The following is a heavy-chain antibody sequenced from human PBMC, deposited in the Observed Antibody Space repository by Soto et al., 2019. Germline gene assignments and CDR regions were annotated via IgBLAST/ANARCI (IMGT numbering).Heavy chain of an antibody. J-gene: IGHJ4*02. Sequence: QVQLVQSGAEVKKPGASVKVSCKASGYTFTNYGISWVRQAPGQRLEWMGWISADNGNTNYAQKLQDRVTMTTDPSRRPAYMELRSLGPNVTAASSCARDRGSYALDFWGQGTLVTVSS. D-gene: IGHD1-26*01. CDR3: ARDRGSYALDF. CDR1: GYTFTNYG. V-gene: IGHV1-18*01. CDR2: ISADNGNT.